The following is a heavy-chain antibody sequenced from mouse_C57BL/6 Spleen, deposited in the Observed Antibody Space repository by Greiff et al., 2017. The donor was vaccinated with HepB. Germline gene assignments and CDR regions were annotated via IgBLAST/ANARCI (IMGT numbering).Heavy chain of an antibody. V-gene: IGHV1-50*01. CDR2: IDPSDSYT. CDR1: GYTFTSHW. Sequence: QVQLQQPGAELVKPGASVKLSCKASGYTFTSHWMQWVKQRPGQGLEWIGEIDPSDSYTNYNQKFKGKATLTVDTSSSTAYMQLSSLTSEDSAVYYCARNLYGSKYYFDYWGQGTTLTVSS. D-gene: IGHD1-1*01. J-gene: IGHJ2*01. CDR3: ARNLYGSKYYFDY.